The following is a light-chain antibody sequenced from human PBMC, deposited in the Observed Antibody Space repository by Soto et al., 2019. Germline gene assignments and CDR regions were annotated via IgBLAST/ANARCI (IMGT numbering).Light chain of an antibody. CDR2: GPS. CDR3: QHYDDSLTWT. V-gene: IGKV3-20*01. J-gene: IGKJ1*01. Sequence: EIVLTQSPGTLSLSPGQRATLSCRASQTVGSSYIAWYQQRPGQAPSLLIYGPSSRATGIPDRFSGSGSVTDFTLTISRLEPEDFAVYYCQHYDDSLTWTFGQGTKVEIK. CDR1: QTVGSSY.